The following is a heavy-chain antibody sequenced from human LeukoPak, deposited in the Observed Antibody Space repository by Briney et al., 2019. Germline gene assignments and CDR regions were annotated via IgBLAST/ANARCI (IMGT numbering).Heavy chain of an antibody. CDR3: ARDFGDTAMVTLIDY. Sequence: GGSLRLSCAASGFTFSSYGMHWVRQAPGKGLEWVAVIWYDGSNKYYADSVKGRFTISRDNSKNTLYLQMNSLRAEDTAVYYCARDFGDTAMVTLIDYWGQGTLVTVSS. CDR2: IWYDGSNK. CDR1: GFTFSSYG. D-gene: IGHD5-18*01. V-gene: IGHV3-33*01. J-gene: IGHJ4*02.